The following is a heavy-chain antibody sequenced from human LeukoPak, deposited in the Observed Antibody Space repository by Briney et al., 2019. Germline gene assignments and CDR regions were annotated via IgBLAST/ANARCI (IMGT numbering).Heavy chain of an antibody. V-gene: IGHV1-18*01. Sequence: GASVKVSCKASGYTFTSYGISWVRQAPGQGLEWMGWISAYNGNTNYAQKLQGRVTMTTVTSTSTAYMELRSLRSDDTAVYYCARDRFRGYYDSSGYIGAFDIWGQGTMVTVSS. D-gene: IGHD3-22*01. CDR1: GYTFTSYG. CDR3: ARDRFRGYYDSSGYIGAFDI. CDR2: ISAYNGNT. J-gene: IGHJ3*02.